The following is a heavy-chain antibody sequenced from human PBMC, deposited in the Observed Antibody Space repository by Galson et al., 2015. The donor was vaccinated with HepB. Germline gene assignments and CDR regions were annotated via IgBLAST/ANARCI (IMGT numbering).Heavy chain of an antibody. D-gene: IGHD4-17*01. V-gene: IGHV3-15*07. CDR2: INSKTDGGTR. CDR1: GFTFSNAW. Sequence: SLRLSCAASGFTFSNAWMNWVRQAPGKGLEWVGRINSKTDGGTRDYAAPVKGRFTISRDDSKNTLYLQMNSLKTEDTAVYYCATLGQYGDLEYWGQGTLVTVSS. CDR3: ATLGQYGDLEY. J-gene: IGHJ4*02.